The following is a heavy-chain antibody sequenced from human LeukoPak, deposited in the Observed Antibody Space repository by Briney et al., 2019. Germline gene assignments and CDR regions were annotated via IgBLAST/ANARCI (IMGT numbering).Heavy chain of an antibody. D-gene: IGHD3-3*01. Sequence: GALLLSSAAAGCAFSDYYMSWMRRVPGKGGEGVSSIISSSSSIYYADSVKGRFTVSRDNAKNSLYLQMNSLRAEDTAVYYCARDSAGYDFWSGSFGMDVWGQGTTVTVSS. CDR2: IISSSSSI. J-gene: IGHJ6*02. V-gene: IGHV3-11*01. CDR1: GCAFSDYY. CDR3: ARDSAGYDFWSGSFGMDV.